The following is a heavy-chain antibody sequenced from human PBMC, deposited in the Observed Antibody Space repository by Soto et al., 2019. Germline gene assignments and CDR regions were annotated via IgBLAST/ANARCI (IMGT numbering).Heavy chain of an antibody. CDR2: IHHSGST. CDR3: ARQGFGQLHGLVDV. CDR1: GGSITSHY. V-gene: IGHV4-59*08. J-gene: IGHJ6*02. Sequence: QVQLQESGPGLVKPSETLSLTCSVSGGSITSHYCSWFRQLPGKGLEWLGYIHHSGSTSYNPSLKGRPTMTVDTSKTQFSLKVSSVTAADTALYFCARQGFGQLHGLVDVWGPGTTVTVS. D-gene: IGHD3-10*01.